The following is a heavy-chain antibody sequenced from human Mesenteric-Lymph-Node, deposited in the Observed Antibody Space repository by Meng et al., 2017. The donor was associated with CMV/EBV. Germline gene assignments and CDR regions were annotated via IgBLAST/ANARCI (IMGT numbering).Heavy chain of an antibody. V-gene: IGHV4-38-2*02. CDR3: ARQPRYSSSIWFDP. D-gene: IGHD6-6*01. CDR2: IYHSGST. CDR1: GYSISSGYY. Sequence: SETLSLTCTVSGYSISSGYYWGWIRQPPGKGLEWIGSIYHSGSTYYNPSLKSRVTISVDTSKNQFSLKLSSVTAADTAVYYCARQPRYSSSIWFDPWGQGTLVTVSS. J-gene: IGHJ5*02.